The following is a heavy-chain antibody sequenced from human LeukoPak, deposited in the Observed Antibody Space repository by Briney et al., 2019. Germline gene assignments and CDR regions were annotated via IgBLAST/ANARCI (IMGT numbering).Heavy chain of an antibody. J-gene: IGHJ6*02. CDR2: ITSSSSII. CDR1: GFTFSSYS. Sequence: GGSLRLSCAASGFTFSSYSMNWVRQAPGKGLEWFSYITSSSSIIYYGDSVKGRFTISRDNSKNTLYLQMNSLRAEATAVYYCARDVDRPGDHYHDYGMDVWGQGTTVTVSS. V-gene: IGHV3-48*01. D-gene: IGHD7-27*01. CDR3: ARDVDRPGDHYHDYGMDV.